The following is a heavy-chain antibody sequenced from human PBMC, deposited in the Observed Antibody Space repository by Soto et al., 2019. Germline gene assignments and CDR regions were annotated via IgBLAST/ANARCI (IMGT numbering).Heavy chain of an antibody. J-gene: IGHJ6*02. CDR2: INHSGST. V-gene: IGHV4-34*01. Sequence: LSLTCAVYDGSISGYYWNWIRQPPGKGLEWIGQINHSGSTYDNPSLKSRVTISVDTSKSQFSLKLRSVTAADTAMYFCARVSGHYYSSGAGSLGMDVWGQGTTVTVSS. D-gene: IGHD3-10*01. CDR3: ARVSGHYYSSGAGSLGMDV. CDR1: DGSISGYY.